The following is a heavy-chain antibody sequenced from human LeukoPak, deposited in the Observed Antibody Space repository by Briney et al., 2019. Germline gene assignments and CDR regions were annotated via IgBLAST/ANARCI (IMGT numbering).Heavy chain of an antibody. V-gene: IGHV3-7*01. CDR3: ASGPPNYYDSSGYYYAAGY. Sequence: GSLRLSCAASGFTFSSYWMSWVRQAPGKGLEWVANIKQDGSEKYYVDSVKGRFTISRDNAKNSLYLQMNSLRAEDTAVYYCASGPPNYYDSSGYYYAAGYWGQGTLVTVSS. D-gene: IGHD3-22*01. J-gene: IGHJ4*02. CDR2: IKQDGSEK. CDR1: GFTFSSYW.